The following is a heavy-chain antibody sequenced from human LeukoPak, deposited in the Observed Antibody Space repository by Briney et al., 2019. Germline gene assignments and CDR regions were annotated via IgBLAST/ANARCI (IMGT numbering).Heavy chain of an antibody. CDR1: GYTLTELS. Sequence: ASVKVSSKVSGYTLTELSMHWVRQAPGKGLEWRGGFDPEDGETIYAQRFQGRVTMTEDTSTDTAYMELSSLRSEDTAVYYCATDLALYCSSTSCQPGWYFDLWGRGTLVTVSS. CDR3: ATDLALYCSSTSCQPGWYFDL. J-gene: IGHJ2*01. V-gene: IGHV1-24*01. D-gene: IGHD2-2*01. CDR2: FDPEDGET.